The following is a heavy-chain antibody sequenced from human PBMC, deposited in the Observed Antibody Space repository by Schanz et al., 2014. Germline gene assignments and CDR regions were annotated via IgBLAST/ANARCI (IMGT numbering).Heavy chain of an antibody. CDR3: ARVDSSGYFFDN. CDR2: VPFDGSQK. V-gene: IGHV3-30*04. Sequence: QVQLVESGGGVVQPGRSLRLSCAASGFTFSSYALHWVRQAPGKGLEWVAFVPFDGSQKFYADSVKGRFTISRDNSKNTVHLQMNSLRAEDTAVYYCARVDSSGYFFDNWGQGTLVTVSS. J-gene: IGHJ4*02. CDR1: GFTFSSYA. D-gene: IGHD3-22*01.